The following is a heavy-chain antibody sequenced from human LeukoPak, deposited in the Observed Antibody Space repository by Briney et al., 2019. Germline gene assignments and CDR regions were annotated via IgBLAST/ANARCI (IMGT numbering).Heavy chain of an antibody. CDR3: ARDRWDSSGYWGYDY. Sequence: SETLSLTCTVSGGSISSYYWSWLRQPPGKGLEWIGYIYYSGSTNYNPSLKSRVTISVDTSKNQFSLKLSSVTAADTAVYYCARDRWDSSGYWGYDYWGQGTLVTVSS. V-gene: IGHV4-59*01. CDR2: IYYSGST. CDR1: GGSISSYY. D-gene: IGHD3-22*01. J-gene: IGHJ4*02.